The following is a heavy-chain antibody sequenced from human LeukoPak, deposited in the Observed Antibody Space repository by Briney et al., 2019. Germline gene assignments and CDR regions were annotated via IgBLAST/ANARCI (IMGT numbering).Heavy chain of an antibody. J-gene: IGHJ4*02. CDR1: GFTFDDYA. CDR3: AKAGDYYDSSDFDY. D-gene: IGHD3-22*01. V-gene: IGHV3-9*01. CDR2: ISWNSGSI. Sequence: GRSLRLSCAASGFTFDDYAMHWVRQAPGKGLEWVSGISWNSGSIGYADSVKGRFTISRDNAKNSLYLQMNSLRAEDTALYYCAKAGDYYDSSDFDYWGQGTLVTVSS.